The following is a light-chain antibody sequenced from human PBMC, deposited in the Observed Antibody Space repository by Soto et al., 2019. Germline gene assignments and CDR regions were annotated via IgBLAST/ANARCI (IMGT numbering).Light chain of an antibody. CDR2: DVS. V-gene: IGLV2-18*02. CDR1: SSDVGSYNG. J-gene: IGLJ1*01. CDR3: SSYTSSSTYV. Sequence: QSVLTQPPSVSGSPGQSVTISCTGTSSDVGSYNGVSWYQQPPGTAPKLMIYDVSNRPSGVPDRFSGSKSGNTASLTISGLQAEDEGGYYCSSYTSSSTYVFGTGTKVTVL.